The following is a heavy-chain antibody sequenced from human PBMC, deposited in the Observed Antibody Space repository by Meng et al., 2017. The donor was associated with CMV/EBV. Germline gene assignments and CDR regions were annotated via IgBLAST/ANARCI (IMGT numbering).Heavy chain of an antibody. CDR2: ISSSGSTI. Sequence: GGSLRLSCAASGFTFSDYYMSWIRQAPGKGLEWVSYISSSGSTIYYADSVKGRFTISRDNAKNSLYLQMNSLRAEDTAVYYCARGRFVYCSSTSCYTRWNWFDPWGQGTLVTVSS. CDR1: GFTFSDYY. J-gene: IGHJ5*02. V-gene: IGHV3-11*04. CDR3: ARGRFVYCSSTSCYTRWNWFDP. D-gene: IGHD2-2*02.